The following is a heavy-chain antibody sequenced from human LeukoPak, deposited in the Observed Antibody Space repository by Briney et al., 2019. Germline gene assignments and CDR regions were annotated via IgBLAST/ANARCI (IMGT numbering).Heavy chain of an antibody. J-gene: IGHJ4*02. CDR1: GGSFSGYY. CDR2: INHSGST. Sequence: SETLSLTCAVYGGSFSGYYWSWIRQPPGKGLEWIGEINHSGSTNYNPSLKSRVTISVDTSKNQFSLKLSSVTAADTAVYYCARLNFWGGSYLGLDYWGQGTLVTVSS. V-gene: IGHV4-34*01. CDR3: ARLNFWGGSYLGLDY. D-gene: IGHD1-26*01.